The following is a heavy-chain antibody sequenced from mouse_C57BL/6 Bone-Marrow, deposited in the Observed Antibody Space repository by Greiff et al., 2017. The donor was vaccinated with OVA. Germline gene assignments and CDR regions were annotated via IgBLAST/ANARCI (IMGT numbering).Heavy chain of an antibody. Sequence: VKLQQSGAELVRPGASVTLSCKASGYTFTDYEMHWVKQTPVHGLEWIGAIDPETVGTAYNQKFKGKAILTADNASSTAYMELRSLTSEDSAVYYGTYEVCYFCCWGQGTTLTVSS. CDR1: GYTFTDYE. V-gene: IGHV1-15*01. CDR3: TYEVCYFCC. D-gene: IGHD2-3*01. CDR2: IDPETVGT. J-gene: IGHJ2*01.